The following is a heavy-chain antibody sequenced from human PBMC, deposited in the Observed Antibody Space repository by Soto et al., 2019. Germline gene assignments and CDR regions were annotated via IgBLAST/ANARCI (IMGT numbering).Heavy chain of an antibody. Sequence: PGGSLRLSCAASGFTFSSYDMHWVRQATGKGLEWVSAIGTAGDTYYPGSVKGRFTISRENAKNSLYLQMNSLRAEDTAVYYCASTVTSTYSGMDVWGQGTTVTVSS. V-gene: IGHV3-13*01. D-gene: IGHD4-4*01. CDR1: GFTFSSYD. CDR2: IGTAGDT. J-gene: IGHJ6*02. CDR3: ASTVTSTYSGMDV.